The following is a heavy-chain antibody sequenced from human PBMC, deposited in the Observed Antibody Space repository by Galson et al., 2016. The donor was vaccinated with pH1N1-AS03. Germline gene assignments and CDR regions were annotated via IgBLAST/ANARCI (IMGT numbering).Heavy chain of an antibody. J-gene: IGHJ4*02. Sequence: SVKVSCKASGYIFTSYTIHWLRQAPGQGLEWVGWINAGYGNTKFSERLQGRITITRNMFARTAYMELSGLRPGDTAVYYCAREVPRLSDCAFDYWGQGALVTGSS. CDR2: INAGYGNT. D-gene: IGHD2-21*01. CDR3: AREVPRLSDCAFDY. V-gene: IGHV1-3*01. CDR1: GYIFTSYT.